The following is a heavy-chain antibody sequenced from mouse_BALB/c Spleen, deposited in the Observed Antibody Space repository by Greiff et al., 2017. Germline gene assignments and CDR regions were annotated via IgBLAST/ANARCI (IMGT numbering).Heavy chain of an antibody. Sequence: EVQRVESGPGLVKPSQSLSLTCSVTGYSITSGYYWNWIRQFPGNKLEWMGSISYDGSNNYNPSLKNRISITRDTSKNQFFLKLNSVTTEDTATYYCARDYYGSSYGYFDVWGAGTTVTVSS. D-gene: IGHD1-1*01. V-gene: IGHV3-6*02. CDR1: GYSITSGYY. J-gene: IGHJ1*01. CDR2: ISYDGSN. CDR3: ARDYYGSSYGYFDV.